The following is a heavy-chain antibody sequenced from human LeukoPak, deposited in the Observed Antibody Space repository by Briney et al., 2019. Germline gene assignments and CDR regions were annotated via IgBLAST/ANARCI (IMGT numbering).Heavy chain of an antibody. CDR2: INADNGNT. J-gene: IGHJ6*03. D-gene: IGHD6-13*01. V-gene: IGHV1-18*01. Sequence: ASVKASCKSSGYTFTSYIISWVRQAPGQGLGWMGWINADNGNTDYAQRVQGRVTMTTDTSTSTAYMEVRSLRSDDTAVYYCARDRHIAAAVYYYYMDVWGKGTPVTVSS. CDR3: ARDRHIAAAVYYYYMDV. CDR1: GYTFTSYI.